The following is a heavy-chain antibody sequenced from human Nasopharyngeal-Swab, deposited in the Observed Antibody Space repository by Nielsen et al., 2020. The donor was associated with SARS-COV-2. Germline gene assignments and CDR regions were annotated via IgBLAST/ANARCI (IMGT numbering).Heavy chain of an antibody. Sequence: WIRQPPGKGLEWIGEINHSGSTNYNPSLKSRVTISVDTSKNQFSLKLSSVTAAGTAVYYCARVSENCSGGSCGADVLYFDLWGRGTLVTVSS. D-gene: IGHD2-15*01. CDR3: ARVSENCSGGSCGADVLYFDL. V-gene: IGHV4-34*01. CDR2: INHSGST. J-gene: IGHJ2*01.